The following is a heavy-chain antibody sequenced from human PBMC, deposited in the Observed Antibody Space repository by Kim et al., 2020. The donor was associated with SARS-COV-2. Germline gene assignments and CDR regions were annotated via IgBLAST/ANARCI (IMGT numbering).Heavy chain of an antibody. CDR1: GGSISSYY. Sequence: SETLSLTCTVSGGSISSYYWSWIRQPPGKGLEWIGYIYYSGSTNYNPSLKSRVTISVDTSKNQFSLKLSSVTAADTAVYYCARVLEKRSPLAHFDYWGQGTLVTVSS. D-gene: IGHD1-1*01. CDR2: IYYSGST. CDR3: ARVLEKRSPLAHFDY. J-gene: IGHJ4*02. V-gene: IGHV4-59*01.